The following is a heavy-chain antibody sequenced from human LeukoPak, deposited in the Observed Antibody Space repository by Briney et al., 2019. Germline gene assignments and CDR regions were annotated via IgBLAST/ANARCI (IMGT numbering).Heavy chain of an antibody. CDR3: ASSGYYSGLLDS. CDR1: GGSISSYY. J-gene: IGHJ4*02. Sequence: SETLSLTCTVSGGSISSYYWSWIRQPAGKGLEWIGRIYTSGSTNYNPSLKSRVTMSVDTSKNQFSLKLSSVTAADTAVYYCASSGYYSGLLDSWGQGTLVTVSS. D-gene: IGHD3-22*01. CDR2: IYTSGST. V-gene: IGHV4-4*07.